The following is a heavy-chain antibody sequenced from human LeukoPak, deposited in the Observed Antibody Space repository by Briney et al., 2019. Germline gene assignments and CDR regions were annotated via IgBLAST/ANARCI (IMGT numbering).Heavy chain of an antibody. V-gene: IGHV3-69-1*01. J-gene: IGHJ4*02. D-gene: IGHD2-15*01. Sequence: GGSLRLSCEASGFTFSAYAMTWVRQAPGKGLEWVSSIGSDNKPHYSESVKGRFAISRDNAKNTLYLQMNSLRAEDTAVYYCARGTGGWPAPLDYWGQGTLVTVSS. CDR1: GFTFSAYA. CDR3: ARGTGGWPAPLDY. CDR2: IGSDNKP.